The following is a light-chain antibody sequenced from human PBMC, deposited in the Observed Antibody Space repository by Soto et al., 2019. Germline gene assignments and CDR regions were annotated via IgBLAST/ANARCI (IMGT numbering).Light chain of an antibody. V-gene: IGKV1-5*01. CDR1: QSISNW. CDR2: HAS. CDR3: QQYNSYS. J-gene: IGKJ1*01. Sequence: DIQMTQSPSTLPASVGDRVTITCRASQSISNWLAWYQQKQGTAPKVLIYHASNLKSGVPSRFSGSGSGTEFNLTISSLQPDDFGSYYCQQYNSYSFGQGTKVEIQ.